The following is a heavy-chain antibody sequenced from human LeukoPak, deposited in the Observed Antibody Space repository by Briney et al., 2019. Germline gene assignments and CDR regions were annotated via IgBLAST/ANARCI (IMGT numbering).Heavy chain of an antibody. D-gene: IGHD3-16*01. CDR2: IYTSGST. CDR3: ARTGLHVWGWFDP. CDR1: GGSISSYY. V-gene: IGHV4-4*07. J-gene: IGHJ5*02. Sequence: EXXSLTXTVSGGSISSYYWSWIRQPAGKGLEWIGRIYTSGSTNYKPSLTSRVTMSVDTSKNQFSLKLSSVTAADTAVYYCARTGLHVWGWFDPWGQGTLVTVSS.